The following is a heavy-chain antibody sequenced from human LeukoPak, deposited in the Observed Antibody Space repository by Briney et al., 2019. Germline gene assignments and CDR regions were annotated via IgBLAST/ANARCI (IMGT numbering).Heavy chain of an antibody. D-gene: IGHD2-2*01. CDR2: LSHTGNT. J-gene: IGHJ4*02. Sequence: SETLSLTCAVNGGSFSRYYWSWIRQPPGEGLEWVGELSHTGNTNYNPSLKSRVTFSVDTSKRQFSLRLKSVTAADTAVYYCARGAYCTSINCYGFDYWGQGILVTVSS. V-gene: IGHV4-34*01. CDR1: GGSFSRYY. CDR3: ARGAYCTSINCYGFDY.